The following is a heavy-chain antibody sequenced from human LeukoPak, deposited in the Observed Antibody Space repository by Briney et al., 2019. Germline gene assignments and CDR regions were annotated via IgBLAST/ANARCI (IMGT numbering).Heavy chain of an antibody. D-gene: IGHD2-2*01. CDR1: GGSISSYY. CDR2: INHSGST. J-gene: IGHJ5*02. Sequence: PSETLSLTCTVSGGSISSYYWSWIRQPPGKGLEWIGEINHSGSTNYNPSLKSRVTISVDTSKNQFSLKLSSVTAADTAVYYCARGPRLRYCSSTSCYRSNWFDPWGQGTLVTVSS. V-gene: IGHV4-34*01. CDR3: ARGPRLRYCSSTSCYRSNWFDP.